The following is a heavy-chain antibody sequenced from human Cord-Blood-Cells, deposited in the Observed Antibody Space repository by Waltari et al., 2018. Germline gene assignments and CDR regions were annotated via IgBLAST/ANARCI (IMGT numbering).Heavy chain of an antibody. D-gene: IGHD2-2*02. J-gene: IGHJ4*02. CDR1: GFTFSSYA. Sequence: QVQLVESGGGVVQPGRSLRLSCAASGFTFSSYAMHWVRQAPGKGLEWVAVMSYDESNKDYADSVKGRFTISRDNSKNTLYLQMNSLRAEDTAVYYCARGGSTSCYTQIDYWGQGTLVTVSS. CDR3: ARGGSTSCYTQIDY. V-gene: IGHV3-30-3*01. CDR2: MSYDESNK.